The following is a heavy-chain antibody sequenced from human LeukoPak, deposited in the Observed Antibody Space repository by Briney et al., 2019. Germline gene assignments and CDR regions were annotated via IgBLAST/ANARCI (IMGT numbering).Heavy chain of an antibody. CDR2: ISSSSSTM. CDR1: GLTFSTYW. CDR3: AKPGPATTNSYGMDV. J-gene: IGHJ6*02. Sequence: PGGSLRLSCAASGLTFSTYWMNWVRQAPGKGLEWVSSISSSSSTMFYADSLKGRFTISRDNAKNSLYLQMNSLRAEDTAVYYCAKPGPATTNSYGMDVWGQGTTVTVSS. D-gene: IGHD1-26*01. V-gene: IGHV3-21*01.